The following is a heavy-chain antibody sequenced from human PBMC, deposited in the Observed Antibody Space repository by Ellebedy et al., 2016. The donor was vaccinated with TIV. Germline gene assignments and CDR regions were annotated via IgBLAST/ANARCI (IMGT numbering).Heavy chain of an antibody. CDR2: IIPIFGTA. Sequence: SVKVSXXASGGTFSSYAISWVRQAPGQGLEWMGGIIPIFGTANYAQKFQGRVTITADGSTSTAYMELSSLRSEDTAVYYCARADFAGSNLFDYWGQGTLVTVSS. V-gene: IGHV1-69*13. CDR1: GGTFSSYA. D-gene: IGHD3-3*01. CDR3: ARADFAGSNLFDY. J-gene: IGHJ4*02.